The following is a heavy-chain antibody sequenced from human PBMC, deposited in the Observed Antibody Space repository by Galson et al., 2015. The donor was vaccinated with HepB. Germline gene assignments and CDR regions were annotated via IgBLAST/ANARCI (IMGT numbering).Heavy chain of an antibody. CDR1: GGSISSSSYY. V-gene: IGHV4-39*01. CDR3: ARQDYGDYVWY. J-gene: IGHJ4*02. D-gene: IGHD4-17*01. CDR2: IYYSGST. Sequence: ETLSLTCTVSGGSISSSSYYWGWIRQPPGKGLEWIGSIYYSGSTYYNPSLKSRVTISVDTSKNQFSLKLSSVTAADTAVYYCARQDYGDYVWYWGQGTLVTVSS.